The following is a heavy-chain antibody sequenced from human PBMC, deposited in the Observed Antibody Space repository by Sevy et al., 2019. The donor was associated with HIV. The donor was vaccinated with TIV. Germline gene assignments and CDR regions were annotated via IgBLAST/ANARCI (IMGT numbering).Heavy chain of an antibody. V-gene: IGHV1-2*02. CDR3: ARDGGHCNSTRCSSKFDY. J-gene: IGHJ4*02. CDR1: GDTFIGYY. Sequence: ASVKVSCKASGDTFIGYYMHWMRQAPGQGPEWMGWINPNSGDTKVAQKFHGRVTLTRDTPFTTAYLELSSLRSDDTAVYYCARDGGHCNSTRCSSKFDYWGQGALVTVSS. D-gene: IGHD2-2*01. CDR2: INPNSGDT.